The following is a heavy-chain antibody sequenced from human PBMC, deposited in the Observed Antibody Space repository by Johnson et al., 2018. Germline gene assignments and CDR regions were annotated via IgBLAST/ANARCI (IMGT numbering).Heavy chain of an antibody. Sequence: VQLVESGGGLVQXGGSLRLSCAASGFTFTTYAMTWVRQAPGKGLEWVSTISGSGGTTLYADSVKGRLTLSSDTSKNKLSLQMNSLRADDTAVNYCAKGVVVEADSMDAFDIWGQGTLVTVSS. CDR2: ISGSGGTT. V-gene: IGHV3-23*04. CDR3: AKGVVVEADSMDAFDI. CDR1: GFTFTTYA. D-gene: IGHD2-15*01. J-gene: IGHJ3*02.